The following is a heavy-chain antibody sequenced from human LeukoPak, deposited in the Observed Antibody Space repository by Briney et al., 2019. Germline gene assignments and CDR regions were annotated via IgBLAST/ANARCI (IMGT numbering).Heavy chain of an antibody. D-gene: IGHD3-10*01. CDR2: INPNSGGT. CDR3: ATQEVYCSSTSCYEAYYYGSGSYYN. Sequence: ASVKVSCKASGYTFTGYYMHWVRQAPGQGLGWMGWINPNSGGTNNAQKFQGRVTMTRDTSISTAYMELSRLRSDDTAVYYCATQEVYCSSTSCYEAYYYGSGSYYNWGQGTLVTVSS. CDR1: GYTFTGYY. V-gene: IGHV1-2*02. J-gene: IGHJ4*02.